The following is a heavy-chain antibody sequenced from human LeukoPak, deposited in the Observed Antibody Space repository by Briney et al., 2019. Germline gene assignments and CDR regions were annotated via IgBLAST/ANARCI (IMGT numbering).Heavy chain of an antibody. CDR1: GGSFSGYY. CDR2: INHSGST. D-gene: IGHD6-13*01. V-gene: IGHV4-34*01. Sequence: PSETLSLTCAVYGGSFSGYYWSWILQPPGKGLEWNGEINHSGSTNYNPSLRSRVTISVDTSKNQFSLKLSSVTAADTAVYYCARGSGIAAAGTHDYWGQGTLVTVSS. CDR3: ARGSGIAAAGTHDY. J-gene: IGHJ4*02.